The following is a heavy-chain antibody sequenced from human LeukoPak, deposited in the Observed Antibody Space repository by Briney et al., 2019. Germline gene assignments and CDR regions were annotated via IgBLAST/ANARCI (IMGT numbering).Heavy chain of an antibody. CDR2: ISGSGGST. CDR1: GFTFSSYA. D-gene: IGHD3-10*01. CDR3: AKGSDLWFGET. V-gene: IGHV3-23*01. Sequence: PGGPLRLSCAASGFTFSSYAMSWVRQAPGEGLEWVSVISGSGGSTYYADSVKGRFTISRDNSKNTVYLQMTSLRAEDTAVYYCAKGSDLWFGETWGQGTLVIVSS. J-gene: IGHJ4*02.